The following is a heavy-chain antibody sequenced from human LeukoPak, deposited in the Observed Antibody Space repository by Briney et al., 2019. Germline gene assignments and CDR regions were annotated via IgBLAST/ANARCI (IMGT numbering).Heavy chain of an antibody. CDR3: ATPLSSSWPGDV. CDR1: GFTFSSYS. CDR2: ISSSSSYI. V-gene: IGHV3-21*01. Sequence: GGSLRLSCAASGFTFSSYSMNWVRQAPGKGLEWVSSISSSSSYIYYADSVKGRFTISRDNAKNSLYLQMNSLRAEDTAVYYCATPLSSSWPGDVWGEGTTVTVSS. D-gene: IGHD6-13*01. J-gene: IGHJ6*04.